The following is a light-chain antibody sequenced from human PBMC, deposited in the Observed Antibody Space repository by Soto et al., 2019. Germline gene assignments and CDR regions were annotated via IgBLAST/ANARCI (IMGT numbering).Light chain of an antibody. Sequence: EIVLTQSPGSLSLSPGESATLSCRASQTVSSNYLAWCQQRPGQAPRLLIYGASSRATGIPDRFSGSGSGTDFTLTISRLEPEDFAVYYCQQYGSSGTFGQGTKVDIK. CDR3: QQYGSSGT. CDR1: QTVSSNY. J-gene: IGKJ1*01. V-gene: IGKV3-20*01. CDR2: GAS.